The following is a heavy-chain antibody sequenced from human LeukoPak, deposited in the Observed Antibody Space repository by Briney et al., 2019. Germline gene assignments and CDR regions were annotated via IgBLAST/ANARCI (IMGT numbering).Heavy chain of an antibody. J-gene: IGHJ5*02. CDR1: GYSISSGYC. CDR3: ARTTVTTIGWFDP. D-gene: IGHD4-11*01. CDR2: IYHSGST. V-gene: IGHV4-38-2*02. Sequence: SETLSLTCTVSGYSISSGYCWGWIRQPPGKGLEWIGSIYHSGSTYYNPSLKSRVTISVDTSKNQFSLKLSSVTAADTAVYYCARTTVTTIGWFDPWGQGTLVTVSS.